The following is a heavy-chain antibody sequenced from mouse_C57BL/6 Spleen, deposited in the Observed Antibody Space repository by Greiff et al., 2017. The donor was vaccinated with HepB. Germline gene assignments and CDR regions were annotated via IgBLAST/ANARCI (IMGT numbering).Heavy chain of an antibody. J-gene: IGHJ3*01. CDR1: GYTFTSYW. V-gene: IGHV1-50*01. CDR2: IDPSDSYT. Sequence: QVQLQQSGAELVKPGASVKLSCKASGYTFTSYWMQWVKQRPGQGLEWIGEIDPSDSYTNYNQKFKGKATLTVDTSSSTAYMQLSSLTSEDSAVYYCAPRPWFAYWGQGTLVTVSA. CDR3: APRPWFAY.